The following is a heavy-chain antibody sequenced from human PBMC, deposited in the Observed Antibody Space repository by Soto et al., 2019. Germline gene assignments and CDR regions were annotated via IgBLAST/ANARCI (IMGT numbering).Heavy chain of an antibody. CDR2: ISGSGGST. CDR1: GFTFSSYA. J-gene: IGHJ5*02. Sequence: EVQLLESGGGLVQPGGSLRLSCAASGFTFSSYAMSWVRQAPGKGLEWVSAISGSGGSTYYADSVKGRFTISRDNSKNTLYLQMNSLRAEDTAVYYCAKSSGYSYGWDNWFDPWGQGTLVTVSS. CDR3: AKSSGYSYGWDNWFDP. V-gene: IGHV3-23*01. D-gene: IGHD5-18*01.